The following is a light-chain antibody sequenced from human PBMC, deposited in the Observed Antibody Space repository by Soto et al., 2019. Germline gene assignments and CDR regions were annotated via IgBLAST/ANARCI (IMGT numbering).Light chain of an antibody. V-gene: IGKV3-20*01. CDR3: QQYGSSPPYT. J-gene: IGKJ2*01. CDR2: GAS. Sequence: EFVLTQSPGILSLSPGERATLSCRASQSVSSSYLAWYQQKPGQAPRLLIYGASNRATGIPDRFSASGSKTNFTLTISRLEPEDFAVYYCQQYGSSPPYTFGQGTKLEIK. CDR1: QSVSSSY.